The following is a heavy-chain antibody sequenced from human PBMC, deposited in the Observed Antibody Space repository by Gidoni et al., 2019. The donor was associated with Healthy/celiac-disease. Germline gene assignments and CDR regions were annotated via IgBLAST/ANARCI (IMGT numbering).Heavy chain of an antibody. CDR1: GGSISSYY. J-gene: IGHJ4*02. D-gene: IGHD3-16*01. CDR3: ARHGPPLIEGYDY. Sequence: QLQLQESGPGLVKPSETRSLTCTVSGGSISSYYLSWIRQPPGKGLEGSGYIYYSGSTNYNPSLKSRVTISVDTSKNQFSLKLSSVTAADTAVYYCARHGPPLIEGYDYWGQGTLVTVSS. CDR2: IYYSGST. V-gene: IGHV4-59*08.